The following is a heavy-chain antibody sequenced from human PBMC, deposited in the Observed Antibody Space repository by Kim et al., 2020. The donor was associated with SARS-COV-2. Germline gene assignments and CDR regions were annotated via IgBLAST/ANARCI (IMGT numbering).Heavy chain of an antibody. J-gene: IGHJ5*02. D-gene: IGHD6-13*01. CDR2: INHSGST. Sequence: SETLSLTCAVYGGSFSGYYWSWIRQPPGKGLEWIGEINHSGSTNYNPSLKSRVTISVDTSKNQFSLKLSSVTAADTAVYYCARSGAAAGTKWFDPWGQGTLVTVSS. CDR1: GGSFSGYY. CDR3: ARSGAAAGTKWFDP. V-gene: IGHV4-34*01.